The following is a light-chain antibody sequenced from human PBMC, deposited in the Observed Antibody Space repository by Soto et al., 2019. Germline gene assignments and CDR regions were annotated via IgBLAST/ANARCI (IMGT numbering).Light chain of an antibody. CDR2: SNS. CDR1: SSNIGSNT. Sequence: QSVLTQPPSASGTPGQRVTISCSGSSSNIGSNTVNWYQQFPGTAPKLLIYSNSRRPSGVPDRFSGSKSGTSASLAISGLQSEDGADYYCAAWDDSLNGPVFGGGTQLTVL. V-gene: IGLV1-44*01. J-gene: IGLJ2*01. CDR3: AAWDDSLNGPV.